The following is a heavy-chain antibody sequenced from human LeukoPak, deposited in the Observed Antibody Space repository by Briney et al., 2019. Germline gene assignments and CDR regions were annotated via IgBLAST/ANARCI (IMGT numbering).Heavy chain of an antibody. CDR1: GFTFSRYW. Sequence: GGSLRLSCAASGFTFSRYWMHWVRQAPGKGLVWVSRISPDGSRTTYADSVKGRFTISRDNAKNTVYLQMNSLRAEDTAVYYCARVALGSYNWFDPWGQGTLVTVSS. V-gene: IGHV3-74*01. CDR3: ARVALGSYNWFDP. J-gene: IGHJ5*02. CDR2: ISPDGSRT. D-gene: IGHD3-10*01.